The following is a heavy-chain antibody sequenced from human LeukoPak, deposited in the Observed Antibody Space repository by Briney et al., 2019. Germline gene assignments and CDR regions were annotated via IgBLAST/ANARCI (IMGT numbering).Heavy chain of an antibody. CDR3: ARGSGSYYDFDY. D-gene: IGHD3-10*01. V-gene: IGHV3-13*04. J-gene: IGHJ4*02. Sequence: GGSLRLSCAASGFTFSSYDMHWVRQAPGKGLEWVSTIGTVADTYYPGSVKGRFTISRDNAKNSLYLQMNSLRAEDTAVYYCARGSGSYYDFDYWGQGTLVTVSS. CDR1: GFTFSSYD. CDR2: IGTVADT.